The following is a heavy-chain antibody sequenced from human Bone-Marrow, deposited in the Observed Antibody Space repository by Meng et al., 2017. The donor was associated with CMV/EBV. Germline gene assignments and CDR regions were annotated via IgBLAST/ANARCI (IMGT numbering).Heavy chain of an antibody. D-gene: IGHD1-1*01. CDR3: SRDRGFGWAATGTGDD. Sequence: GGSLRLSCAASGFSVSTSFMSWVRQAPGKGLEWVSVIYSGGSSHHTDSVKGRFTISRDNSKNVLYLQMNSLRAEDTAVYYCSRDRGFGWAATGTGDDWGQGTLVTVSS. J-gene: IGHJ4*02. V-gene: IGHV3-53*01. CDR2: IYSGGSS. CDR1: GFSVSTSF.